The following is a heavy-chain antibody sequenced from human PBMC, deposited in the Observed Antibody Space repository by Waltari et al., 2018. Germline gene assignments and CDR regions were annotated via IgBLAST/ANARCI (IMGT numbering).Heavy chain of an antibody. Sequence: VQLQESGPGLVKPSETLSLTCTVSVGSISSYYWSWIRQPPGKGVGWIVYIYYSGSTHYTPPLQSRVTISVATSTTKFSLKLRCVTGADTAVYYCARDLGIAVAGSFWFDTWGKGTLVTVSS. V-gene: IGHV4-59*01. J-gene: IGHJ5*02. CDR2: IYYSGST. CDR3: ARDLGIAVAGSFWFDT. D-gene: IGHD6-19*01. CDR1: VGSISSYY.